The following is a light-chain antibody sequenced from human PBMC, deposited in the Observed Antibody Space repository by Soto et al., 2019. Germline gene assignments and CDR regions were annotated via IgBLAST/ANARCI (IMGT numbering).Light chain of an antibody. CDR1: SSNIGTNT. V-gene: IGLV1-44*01. Sequence: QSVLTQPPAASGTPGQRVTISCSGSSSNIGTNTVNWYQQLPGTAPKLLLYSNDLRPSGVPDRFSGSKSGTSASLAISGLQSEDEADYYCEAWDDSLYGAVFGGGTKLTVL. CDR2: SND. J-gene: IGLJ2*01. CDR3: EAWDDSLYGAV.